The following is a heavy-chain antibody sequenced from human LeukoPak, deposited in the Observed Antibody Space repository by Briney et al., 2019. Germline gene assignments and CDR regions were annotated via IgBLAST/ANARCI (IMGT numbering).Heavy chain of an antibody. D-gene: IGHD1-20*01. J-gene: IGHJ4*02. Sequence: PRASVKVSCKASGYTFTSYDTNWVRQATGQGLEWMGWMNPNSGNTGYAQKFQGRVTMTRNTSISTAYMELSSLRSEDTAVYYCARVFEDNWNDFDYWGQGTLVTVSS. V-gene: IGHV1-8*01. CDR3: ARVFEDNWNDFDY. CDR2: MNPNSGNT. CDR1: GYTFTSYD.